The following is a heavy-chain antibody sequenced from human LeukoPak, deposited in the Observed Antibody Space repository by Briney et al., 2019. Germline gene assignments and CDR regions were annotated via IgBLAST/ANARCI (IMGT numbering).Heavy chain of an antibody. CDR2: IDHSGSA. D-gene: IGHD3-22*01. V-gene: IGHV4-38-2*01. Sequence: PSETLSLTCAVSGYSISSGYYWDWIRQPPGKGLEWIGQIDHSGSANYNRSLKSRVTITIESSKNQFSLELSSVTAADSAMYFCARGKYDSSDYSGGWYYFDYWGQGTLVTVSS. CDR1: GYSISSGYY. CDR3: ARGKYDSSDYSGGWYYFDY. J-gene: IGHJ4*02.